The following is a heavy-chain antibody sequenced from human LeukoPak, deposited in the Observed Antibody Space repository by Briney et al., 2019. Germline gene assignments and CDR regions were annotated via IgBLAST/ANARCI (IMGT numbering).Heavy chain of an antibody. CDR1: GGSFSGYY. Sequence: PSETLSLTCAVYGGSFSGYYWSWIRQPPGKGLEWIGEINHSGSTNYNPSLKSRVTISVDISKNQFSLKVSSVTAADTAVYYCARDAGHQLSRRNYYAMDVWGQGTTVTVSS. J-gene: IGHJ6*02. D-gene: IGHD2-2*01. CDR3: ARDAGHQLSRRNYYAMDV. V-gene: IGHV4-34*01. CDR2: INHSGST.